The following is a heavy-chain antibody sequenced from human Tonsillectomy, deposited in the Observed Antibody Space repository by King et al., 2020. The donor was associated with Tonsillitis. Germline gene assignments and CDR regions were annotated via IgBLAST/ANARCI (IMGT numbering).Heavy chain of an antibody. J-gene: IGHJ4*02. CDR2: INPSGGST. CDR1: GYTFTSYY. Sequence: VQLVESGAEVKKPGASVKVSCKASGYTFTSYYMHWVRQAPGQGLEWMGIINPSGGSTSYAQKFQGRVTMTRDTSTSTVYMELSSLRSEDTAVYYCERVAVAGSPRTYFDYWGQGTLVTVSS. CDR3: ERVAVAGSPRTYFDY. V-gene: IGHV1-46*01. D-gene: IGHD6-19*01.